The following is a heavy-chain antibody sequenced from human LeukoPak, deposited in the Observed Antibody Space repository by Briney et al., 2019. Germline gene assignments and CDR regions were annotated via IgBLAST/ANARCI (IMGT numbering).Heavy chain of an antibody. J-gene: IGHJ6*04. CDR2: ISGSGDST. CDR1: GGSISSSSYY. Sequence: LSLTCTVSGGSISSSSYYWGWIRQPPGKGLEWVSGISGSGDSTYYADSVKGRFTISRDNAKNSLYLQMNSLRAEDTAVYYCAELGITMIGGVWGKGTTVTISS. CDR3: AELGITMIGGV. D-gene: IGHD3-10*02. V-gene: IGHV3-11*04.